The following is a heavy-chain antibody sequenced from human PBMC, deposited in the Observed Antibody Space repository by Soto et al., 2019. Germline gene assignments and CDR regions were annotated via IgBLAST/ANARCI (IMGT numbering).Heavy chain of an antibody. J-gene: IGHJ6*02. D-gene: IGHD3-16*01. V-gene: IGHV2-70*01. Sequence: SGPTLVNPTQNLTLTCTFSGFSISPSGMCVSWIRQPPGKALEWLAPLDWDDDKYYSTSLKNKLPISKDNPKKQVVLPKTNMEPGDTATYYCARHWGPASPYYYYGMDVWGQGTTVTVSS. CDR3: ARHWGPASPYYYYGMDV. CDR2: LDWDDDK. CDR1: GFSISPSGMC.